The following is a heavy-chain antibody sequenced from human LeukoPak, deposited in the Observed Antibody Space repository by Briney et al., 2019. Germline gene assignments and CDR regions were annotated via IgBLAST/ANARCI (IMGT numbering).Heavy chain of an antibody. CDR3: AKAVVGATTSSDAFDI. CDR2: ISSSSSTI. D-gene: IGHD1-26*01. Sequence: GGSLRLSCAASGFTFSSYSKNWVRQAPGKGLEWVSYISSSSSTIYYADSVKGRFTISRDNAKNSLYLQMNSLRAEDTALYYCAKAVVGATTSSDAFDIWGQGTMVTVSS. V-gene: IGHV3-48*04. CDR1: GFTFSSYS. J-gene: IGHJ3*02.